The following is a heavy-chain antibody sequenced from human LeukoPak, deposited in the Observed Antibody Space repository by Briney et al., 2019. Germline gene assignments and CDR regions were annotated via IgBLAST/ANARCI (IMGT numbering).Heavy chain of an antibody. V-gene: IGHV3-74*01. CDR2: INSDGSST. J-gene: IGHJ4*02. Sequence: PGGSLRLSCAAYGFTFSSYWMHWVRQPPGKGLVWVSRINSDGSSTSYADSVKGRFTIARDKAKNTLYLQMNSLRAEDTAVYYCARDIAVAGTFVNYWGQGTLVTVSS. CDR3: ARDIAVAGTFVNY. CDR1: GFTFSSYW. D-gene: IGHD6-19*01.